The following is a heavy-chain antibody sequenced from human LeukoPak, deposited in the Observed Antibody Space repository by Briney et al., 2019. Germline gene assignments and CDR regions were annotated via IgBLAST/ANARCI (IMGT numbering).Heavy chain of an antibody. J-gene: IGHJ4*02. Sequence: GGSLRLSCAASGFTFSSYAMSWVRQAPGKGLEWVSAISGSGGSTYYADSVKGRFTISRDNSKNTLYLQMNSLRAEDTAVYYCAKAVPYYYDSSGYPFDYWGQETLVTVSS. V-gene: IGHV3-23*01. D-gene: IGHD3-22*01. CDR3: AKAVPYYYDSSGYPFDY. CDR2: ISGSGGST. CDR1: GFTFSSYA.